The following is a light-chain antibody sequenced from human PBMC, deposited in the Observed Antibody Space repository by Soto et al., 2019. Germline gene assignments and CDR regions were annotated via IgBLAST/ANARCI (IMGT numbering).Light chain of an antibody. V-gene: IGLV2-14*03. J-gene: IGLJ1*01. CDR1: SSDVGDYDY. Sequence: QSALTQPASVSGSLGQSITISCTGTSSDVGDYDYVAWYQQHPGKAPKVVIYDVGNRPSGISNRFSGSKSGNTASLAISGLQAEDEADYYCSSYTSSSPLDVFGTGTKLTVL. CDR3: SSYTSSSPLDV. CDR2: DVG.